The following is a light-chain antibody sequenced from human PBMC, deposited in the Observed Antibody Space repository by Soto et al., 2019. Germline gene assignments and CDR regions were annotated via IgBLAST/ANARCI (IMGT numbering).Light chain of an antibody. CDR1: QGITTY. CDR2: DAS. Sequence: DIQMTQSPSSLSASVGDRVTITCRASQGITTYLAWYQQKPGKVPKLLIYDASTLQSGVPSRFSGSGSGTDFTLTISSLQPEDVATYYCQKYNSAPRTFGQGTTVEI. CDR3: QKYNSAPRT. V-gene: IGKV1-27*01. J-gene: IGKJ1*01.